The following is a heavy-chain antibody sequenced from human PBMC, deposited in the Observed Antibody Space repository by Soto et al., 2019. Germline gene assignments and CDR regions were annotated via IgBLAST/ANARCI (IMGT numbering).Heavy chain of an antibody. J-gene: IGHJ4*02. V-gene: IGHV1-46*01. CDR2: INPSGGST. D-gene: IGHD3-22*01. CDR1: GYTLTIYY. Sequence: ASVNFSCTASGYTLTIYYMDWVLQARVQGLEWMGIINPSGGSTSYAQKFQGRVTMTRDTSISTAYMELSRLRSDDTAVYYCARQIYDSDTGPNFQYYFDSWGQGTPVTVS. CDR3: ARQIYDSDTGPNFQYYFDS.